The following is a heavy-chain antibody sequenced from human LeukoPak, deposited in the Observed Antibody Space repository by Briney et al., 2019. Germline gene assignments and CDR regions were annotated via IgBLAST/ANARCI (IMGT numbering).Heavy chain of an antibody. J-gene: IGHJ4*02. CDR1: GFTFSSYS. V-gene: IGHV3-21*01. D-gene: IGHD6-13*01. CDR2: ISSSSSHI. CDR3: ARGNIAAAGIHY. Sequence: GGSLRLSCAASGFTFSSYSMTWVRQAPGKGLEWVSSISSSSSHIYYADSVKGRFTISRDNAKNTLYLQMNSVRAEDTAVYYCARGNIAAAGIHYWGQGTLVIVSS.